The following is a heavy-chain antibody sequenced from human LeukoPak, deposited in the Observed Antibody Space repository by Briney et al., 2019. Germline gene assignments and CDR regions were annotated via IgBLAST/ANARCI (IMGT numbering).Heavy chain of an antibody. J-gene: IGHJ4*02. Sequence: ASVKVSCKASGYTFTGYYMHWVRQAPGQGLEWMGWINPNSGDTNYAQKFQGRVTMTRDTSISTAYMELNSLRAEDTALYYCATGHYYTSGRALDYWGQGTLVTVSS. CDR3: ATGHYYTSGRALDY. V-gene: IGHV1-2*02. CDR2: INPNSGDT. CDR1: GYTFTGYY. D-gene: IGHD3-10*01.